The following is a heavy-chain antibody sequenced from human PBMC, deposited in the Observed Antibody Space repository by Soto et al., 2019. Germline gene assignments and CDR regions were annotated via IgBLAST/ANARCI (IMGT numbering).Heavy chain of an antibody. V-gene: IGHV3-30-3*01. D-gene: IGHD5-12*01. J-gene: IGHJ4*02. Sequence: QVQLVESGGGVVQPGRSLRLSCAASGFTLSGYAMHWVRQAPGKGLGWVAVISYDGSNKYYADSVKGRFTISRDNSKNTLYLQMNSLRAEDTGVYDCARDLEMATRTSDYWGQGTLVTVSS. CDR1: GFTLSGYA. CDR3: ARDLEMATRTSDY. CDR2: ISYDGSNK.